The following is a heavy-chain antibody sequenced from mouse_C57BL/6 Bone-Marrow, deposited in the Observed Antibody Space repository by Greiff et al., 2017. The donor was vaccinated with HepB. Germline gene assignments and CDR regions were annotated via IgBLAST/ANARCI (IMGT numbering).Heavy chain of an antibody. Sequence: VQLQQSGAELAKPGASVKLSCKASGYTFTSYWMHWVKQRPGQGLEWIGYINPSSGYTKYNQKFKDKATLTAEKSSSTAYMQLSSLTYEDSAVYYCARLRSLTPYWGQGTLVTVSA. V-gene: IGHV1-7*01. D-gene: IGHD6-2*01. J-gene: IGHJ3*01. CDR2: INPSSGYT. CDR3: ARLRSLTPY. CDR1: GYTFTSYW.